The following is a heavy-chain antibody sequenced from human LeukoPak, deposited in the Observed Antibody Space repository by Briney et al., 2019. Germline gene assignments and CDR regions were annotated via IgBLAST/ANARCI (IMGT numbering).Heavy chain of an antibody. V-gene: IGHV3-7*05. CDR1: GFTFSSYW. D-gene: IGHD6-13*01. CDR2: IKQDGSEK. CDR3: ATSAGGHPYYFDY. J-gene: IGHJ4*01. Sequence: GGSLRLSCAASGFTFSSYWMTWVRQAPGKGLEWVANIKQDGSEKVYVDSVKGRFTISRDNAKNSLYPQMNSLRGEDTAVYYCATSAGGHPYYFDYWGPGTLFTVSS.